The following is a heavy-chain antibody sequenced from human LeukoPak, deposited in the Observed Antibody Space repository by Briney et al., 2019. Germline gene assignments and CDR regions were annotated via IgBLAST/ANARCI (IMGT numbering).Heavy chain of an antibody. CDR1: GFTFSSYW. Sequence: PGGSLRLSCAASGFTFSSYWMSWVRQAPGKGLEWVAKITQDGSDKYYVGSVKGRFTVSRDNAQNSLYLQMNSLRAEDTAVYYCAKRGSTTYHFDSWGQGTLVIVSS. V-gene: IGHV3-7*05. CDR3: AKRGSTTYHFDS. CDR2: ITQDGSDK. J-gene: IGHJ4*02. D-gene: IGHD2-2*01.